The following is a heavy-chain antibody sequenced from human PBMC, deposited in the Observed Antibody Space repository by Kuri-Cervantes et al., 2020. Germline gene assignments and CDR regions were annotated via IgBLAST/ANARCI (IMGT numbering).Heavy chain of an antibody. J-gene: IGHJ6*03. CDR2: INHDGSEK. CDR1: GFAFSSYG. V-gene: IGHV3-7*04. CDR3: AWFYYYYMDV. Sequence: GGSLRLSCVASGFAFSSYGMTWVRQAPGKGLEWVANINHDGSEKYYVDSVKGRFTISRDNAKNSLYLQMNSLRAEDTALYYCAWFYYYYMDVWGKGTTVTVSS.